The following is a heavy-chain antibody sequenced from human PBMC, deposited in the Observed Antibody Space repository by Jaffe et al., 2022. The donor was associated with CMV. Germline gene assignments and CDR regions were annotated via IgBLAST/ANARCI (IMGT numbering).Heavy chain of an antibody. D-gene: IGHD3-3*01. J-gene: IGHJ6*03. CDR3: TTDFWSGYPYYYYMDV. CDR2: IKSKTDGGTT. V-gene: IGHV3-15*01. CDR1: GFTFSNAW. Sequence: EVQLVESGGGLVKPGGSLRLSCAASGFTFSNAWMSWVRQAPGKGLEWVGRIKSKTDGGTTDYAAPVKGRFTISRDDSKNTLYLQMNSLKTEDTAVYYCTTDFWSGYPYYYYMDVWGKGTTVTVSS.